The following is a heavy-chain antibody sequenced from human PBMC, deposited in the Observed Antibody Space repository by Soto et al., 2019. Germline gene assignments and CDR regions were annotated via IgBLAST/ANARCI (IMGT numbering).Heavy chain of an antibody. CDR3: ARATAHFDY. CDR2: ISYSGDTT. D-gene: IGHD4-17*01. CDR1: GFIFSDYY. Sequence: GGSLRLSCTVSGFIFSDYYMSWIRQAPGKGLEWLSYISYSGDTTYYADSVKGRFTISRDNAKNSLYLQMNSLRAEDTAVYYCARATAHFDYWGQGTLVTVSS. V-gene: IGHV3-11*04. J-gene: IGHJ4*02.